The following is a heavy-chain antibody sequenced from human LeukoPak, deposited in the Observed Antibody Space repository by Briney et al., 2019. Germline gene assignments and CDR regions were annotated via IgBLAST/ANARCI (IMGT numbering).Heavy chain of an antibody. V-gene: IGHV1-2*02. CDR1: GYTFTGYY. J-gene: IGHJ4*02. CDR3: ARGSGYYSYYFDY. Sequence: ASVKVSCKAYGYTFTGYYMHWVRQAPGQGLEWMGWINPNSGGTNYAQKFQGRVTMTRDTSISTAYMELSRLRSDDTAVYYCARGSGYYSYYFDYWGQGTLVTVSS. CDR2: INPNSGGT. D-gene: IGHD3-22*01.